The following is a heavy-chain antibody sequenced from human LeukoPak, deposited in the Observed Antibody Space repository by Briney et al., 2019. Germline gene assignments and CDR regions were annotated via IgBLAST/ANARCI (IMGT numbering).Heavy chain of an antibody. Sequence: ASVTVSCTASGYTFIDYYMHWVRQAPGQGLEWIGGISPNSGGTKYVQKFQGRVTMTRDTSITTVYMELSGLSFDDTAVYYCARGGGRYSVDYWGQGTLVIVSS. CDR1: GYTFIDYY. V-gene: IGHV1-2*02. CDR3: ARGGGRYSVDY. J-gene: IGHJ4*02. CDR2: ISPNSGGT. D-gene: IGHD1-26*01.